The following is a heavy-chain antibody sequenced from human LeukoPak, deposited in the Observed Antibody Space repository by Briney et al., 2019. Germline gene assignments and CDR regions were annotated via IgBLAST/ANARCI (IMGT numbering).Heavy chain of an antibody. D-gene: IGHD4-17*01. CDR3: AREVTTVTYFDY. CDR2: IDYSGST. CDR1: GGSISTYY. J-gene: IGHJ4*02. V-gene: IGHV4-59*12. Sequence: SETLSLTCTVSGGSISTYYWTWIRQPPGKGVEYIGYIDYSGSTNYNPSLKSRVTISVDTSKSQFSLKLSSVTAADTAVYYCAREVTTVTYFDYWGQGTLVTVSS.